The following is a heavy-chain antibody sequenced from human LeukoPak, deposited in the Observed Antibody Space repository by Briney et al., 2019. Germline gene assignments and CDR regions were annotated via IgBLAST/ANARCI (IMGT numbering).Heavy chain of an antibody. CDR3: TTDFNVELLWFGESQGADY. J-gene: IGHJ4*02. CDR2: IKSKTDGGTT. CDR1: GFTFSNAW. V-gene: IGHV3-15*01. D-gene: IGHD3-10*01. Sequence: PGGSLRLSCAASGFTFSNAWMSWVRQAPGKGLEWVGRIKSKTDGGTTDYAAPVKGRFTISRDDSKNTLYLQMNSLKTEDTAVYYCTTDFNVELLWFGESQGADYWGQGTLVTVSS.